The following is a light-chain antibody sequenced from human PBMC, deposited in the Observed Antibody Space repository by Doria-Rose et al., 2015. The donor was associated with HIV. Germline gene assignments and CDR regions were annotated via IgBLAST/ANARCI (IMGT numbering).Light chain of an antibody. Sequence: IVLTQSPGTLSLSPGERATLSCRASQSFSSTYLARYQQKPVQAPSLLIYDGSTRATGIPDRFSSSGSGTDFTLTINRLKPEDFAPYYCHQYGTSWTFVQGTKVEI. CDR3: HQYGTSWT. CDR1: QSFSSTY. CDR2: DGS. V-gene: IGKV3-20*01. J-gene: IGKJ1*01.